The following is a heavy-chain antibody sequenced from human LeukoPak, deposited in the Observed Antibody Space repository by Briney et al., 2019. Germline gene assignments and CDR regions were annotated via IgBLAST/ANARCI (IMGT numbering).Heavy chain of an antibody. J-gene: IGHJ5*02. D-gene: IGHD2-21*01. CDR2: IDRTSSNI. V-gene: IGHV3-48*01. CDR3: ARERLRGGFDP. CDR1: GFTFTAYS. Sequence: KLSCSASGFTFTAYSMNWFRLAPGKGLQWVSYIDRTSSNIYYADSVKGRFSISRDNAKNSLYLQMNSLRAEDTAVYYCARERLRGGFDPWGQGTLVTXSS.